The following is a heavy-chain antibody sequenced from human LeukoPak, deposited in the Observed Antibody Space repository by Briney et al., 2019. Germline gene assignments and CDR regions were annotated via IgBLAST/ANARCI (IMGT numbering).Heavy chain of an antibody. CDR1: GFPFSSYG. Sequence: GGSLRLSCVASGFPFSSYGMHWVRQAPGKGLEWVAVIWSVGGAEYYADSVKGRFTVSRDNSKNTLFLQMNSLRAEDTAVYYCAKDGGLWVSAHWGDSWGRGTLVTVSS. J-gene: IGHJ4*02. CDR3: AKDGGLWVSAHWGDS. CDR2: IWSVGGAE. V-gene: IGHV3-33*06. D-gene: IGHD7-27*01.